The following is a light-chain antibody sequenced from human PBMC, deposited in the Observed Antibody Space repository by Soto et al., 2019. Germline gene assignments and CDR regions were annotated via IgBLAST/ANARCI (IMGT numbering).Light chain of an antibody. Sequence: QSALTQPASVSGSPGQSITISCTGTSSDVGGYNYVSWYQQHPGKAPKLMIYEVSNRPSGVSNRFSGSKSDNTASLTISGLQAEDEADYYCSSYTSFSTYVFGTVTKLTVL. V-gene: IGLV2-14*01. CDR3: SSYTSFSTYV. J-gene: IGLJ1*01. CDR2: EVS. CDR1: SSDVGGYNY.